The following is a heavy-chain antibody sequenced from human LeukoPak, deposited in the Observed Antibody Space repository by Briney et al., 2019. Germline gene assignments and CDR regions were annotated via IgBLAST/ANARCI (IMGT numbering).Heavy chain of an antibody. CDR1: GFTFSSYA. J-gene: IGHJ4*02. V-gene: IGHV3-23*01. D-gene: IGHD3-10*01. Sequence: GGSLRLSCAASGFTFSSYAMSWVRQAPGKGLEWVSAISGSGGSTYYADSVKGRFTIPRDNSKNTLYLQMNSLRAEDTAVYYCAKGGSRIWFGGFIDYWGQGTLVTVSS. CDR2: ISGSGGST. CDR3: AKGGSRIWFGGFIDY.